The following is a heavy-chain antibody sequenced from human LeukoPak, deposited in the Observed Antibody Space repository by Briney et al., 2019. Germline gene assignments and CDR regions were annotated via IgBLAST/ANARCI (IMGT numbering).Heavy chain of an antibody. CDR3: ARRWNYGRNYYIDV. Sequence: SETLSLTCALSGGSFSNYYWSWIRQPPGKGLEWIGEINDSGRINYNPSLMSRVTVSVDTSKNQFSLRLTSVTATDTAVYYCARRWNYGRNYYIDVWGNGATVSVSS. V-gene: IGHV4-34*01. D-gene: IGHD1-7*01. J-gene: IGHJ6*03. CDR1: GGSFSNYY. CDR2: INDSGRI.